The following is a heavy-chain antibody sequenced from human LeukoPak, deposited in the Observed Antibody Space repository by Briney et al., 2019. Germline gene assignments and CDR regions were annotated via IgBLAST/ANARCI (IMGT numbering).Heavy chain of an antibody. Sequence: PGGSLRLSCAASGFTFSSYGMHWVRQAPGKGLEWVSVISGSGVNTYYADSVTGRFTISRDNSKNTLYLQMNSLRAEDTAVYYCAKSFGPVIAAAGTGADWGQGILVTVSS. CDR1: GFTFSSYG. CDR3: AKSFGPVIAAAGTGAD. CDR2: ISGSGVNT. J-gene: IGHJ4*02. V-gene: IGHV3-23*01. D-gene: IGHD6-13*01.